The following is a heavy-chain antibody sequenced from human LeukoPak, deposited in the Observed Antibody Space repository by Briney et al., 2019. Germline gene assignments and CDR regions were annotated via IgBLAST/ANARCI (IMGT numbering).Heavy chain of an antibody. CDR1: GYTFTSYG. V-gene: IGHV1-46*01. Sequence: ASVKVSCKASGYTFTSYGISWVRQAPGQGLEWMGIINPRGGSTSYTQKFQGRVTMTRDTSTSTVYMELSSLRSDDTAIYYCARRVFSGWGYYFDYWGQGTLVTVSS. CDR2: INPRGGST. D-gene: IGHD6-19*01. CDR3: ARRVFSGWGYYFDY. J-gene: IGHJ4*02.